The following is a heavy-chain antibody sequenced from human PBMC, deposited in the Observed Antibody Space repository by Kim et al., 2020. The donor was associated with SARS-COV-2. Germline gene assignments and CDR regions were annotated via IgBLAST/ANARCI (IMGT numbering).Heavy chain of an antibody. CDR2: IYSGGST. V-gene: IGHV3-53*01. D-gene: IGHD3-10*01. CDR3: ARVPGFS. J-gene: IGHJ3*01. Sequence: GGSLRLSCAASGFTVSNNYMTWVRQAPGKGLEWVSFIYSGGSTYYTDSVKGRFTSSRDSSKNTLYLQMNSLRADDTAVYYCARVPGFSWGQGTMVTVSS. CDR1: GFTVSNNY.